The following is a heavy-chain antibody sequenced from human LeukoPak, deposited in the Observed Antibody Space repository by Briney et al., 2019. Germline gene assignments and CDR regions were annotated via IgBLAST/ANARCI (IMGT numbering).Heavy chain of an antibody. Sequence: ASVKVFCKASGYTFTSYDINWVRQATGQGLEWMGWMNPNSGNTGYAQKFQGRVTMTRNTSISTAYMELSSLRSEDTAVYYCARGLPGGYCSGGSCYSAGYYFDYWGQGTLVTVSS. CDR2: MNPNSGNT. CDR1: GYTFTSYD. CDR3: ARGLPGGYCSGGSCYSAGYYFDY. V-gene: IGHV1-8*01. J-gene: IGHJ4*02. D-gene: IGHD2-15*01.